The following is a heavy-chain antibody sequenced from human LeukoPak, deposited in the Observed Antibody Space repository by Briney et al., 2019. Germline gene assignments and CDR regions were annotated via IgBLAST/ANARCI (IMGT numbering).Heavy chain of an antibody. V-gene: IGHV1-18*01. CDR2: ISAYNGNT. Sequence: ASVKVSCKASGYSFTSNVVSWVRQAPGQGLEWMGWISAYNGNTNYAQKLQGRVTMTTDTSTSTAYMELRSLRSDDTAVYYCARFGLGKHIEVAGIPFDIWGQGTMVTVSS. CDR3: ARFGLGKHIEVAGIPFDI. D-gene: IGHD6-19*01. CDR1: GYSFTSNV. J-gene: IGHJ3*02.